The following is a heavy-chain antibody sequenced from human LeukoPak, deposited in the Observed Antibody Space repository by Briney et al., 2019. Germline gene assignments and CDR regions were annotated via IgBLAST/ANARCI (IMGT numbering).Heavy chain of an antibody. CDR3: ARKFSLNNGWGYNWFDL. D-gene: IGHD6-19*01. CDR1: GYTFTTYD. V-gene: IGHV1-8*03. Sequence: ASVKVSCKASGYTFTTYDINWVRQATGQGLKWMGWMNPNTGNTGYAQKFLGRVTITRNTSISTAYMELSSLRSEDTAVSYCARKFSLNNGWGYNWFDLWGQGSLVTVSS. CDR2: MNPNTGNT. J-gene: IGHJ5*02.